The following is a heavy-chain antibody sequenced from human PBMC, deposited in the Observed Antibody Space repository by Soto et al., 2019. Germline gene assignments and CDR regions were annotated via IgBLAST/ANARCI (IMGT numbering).Heavy chain of an antibody. CDR1: GYNCTTYG. D-gene: IGHD6-19*01. CDR2: ISGHNGHT. Sequence: VQLVQSGAEVKKPGASVKVSCKTSGYNCTTYGVSWVRQSPGQWLEWMGWISGHNGHTNYAQTFQGRVTMTTDTSTTTAYMELRSLRSDDTAVYYCARYQPYSTGYYYFAHWGQGTLAIVTS. CDR3: ARYQPYSTGYYYFAH. J-gene: IGHJ4*02. V-gene: IGHV1-18*01.